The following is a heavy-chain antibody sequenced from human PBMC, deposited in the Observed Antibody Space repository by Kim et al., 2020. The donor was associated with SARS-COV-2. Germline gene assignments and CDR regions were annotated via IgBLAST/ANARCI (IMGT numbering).Heavy chain of an antibody. D-gene: IGHD2-15*01. CDR3: ARYKGYCSGGSCYGTFDY. V-gene: IGHV4-39*01. CDR2: IYYSGST. Sequence: SETLSLTCTVSGGSISSSSYYWGWIRQPPGKGLEWIGSIYYSGSTYYNPSLKSRVTISVDTSKNQFSLKLSSVTAADTAVYYCARYKGYCSGGSCYGTFDYWGQGTVVTVS. CDR1: GGSISSSSYY. J-gene: IGHJ4*02.